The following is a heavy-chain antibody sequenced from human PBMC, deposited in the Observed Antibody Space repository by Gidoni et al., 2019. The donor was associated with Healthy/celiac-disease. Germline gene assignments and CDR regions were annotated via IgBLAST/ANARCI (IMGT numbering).Heavy chain of an antibody. CDR1: GGSFSGYY. CDR2: INHSGST. J-gene: IGHJ5*02. V-gene: IGHV4-34*01. D-gene: IGHD3-10*01. Sequence: QVQLQQWGAGLLKPSETLSLTCAVYGGSFSGYYWSWIRQPPGKGLEWIGEINHSGSTNYNPSLKSRVTISVDTSKNQFSLKLSSVTAADTAVYYCARGRPYYYGSGSYYKALNWFDPWGQGTLVTVSS. CDR3: ARGRPYYYGSGSYYKALNWFDP.